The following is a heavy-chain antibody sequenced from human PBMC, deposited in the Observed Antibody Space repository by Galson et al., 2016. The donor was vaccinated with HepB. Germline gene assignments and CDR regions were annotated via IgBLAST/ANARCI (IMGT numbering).Heavy chain of an antibody. CDR3: ARGGRWLTG. V-gene: IGHV3-66*01. CDR2: LYSAGST. Sequence: SLRLSCAASGFTVISTYMSWVRQAPGRGLEWVSVLYSAGSTFYADSVQGRFTISRDISNNTLHLQMNSLRAEDTAVYYCARGGRWLTGWGQGALVSVSS. CDR1: GFTVISTY. D-gene: IGHD5-24*01. J-gene: IGHJ4*02.